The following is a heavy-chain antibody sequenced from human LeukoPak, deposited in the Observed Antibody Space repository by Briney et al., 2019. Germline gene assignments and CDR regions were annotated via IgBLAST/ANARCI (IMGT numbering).Heavy chain of an antibody. CDR2: IRSKANSYAT. J-gene: IGHJ4*02. Sequence: GGSLRLSCAASGFTFSGSAMHWVRQASGKGLEWVGRIRSKANSYATAYAASVKGRFTISRDDSKNTAYLQMNSLKTEDTAVYYCTRQTGIYSSSFDYWGQGTLVTVSS. D-gene: IGHD6-13*01. CDR3: TRQTGIYSSSFDY. V-gene: IGHV3-73*01. CDR1: GFTFSGSA.